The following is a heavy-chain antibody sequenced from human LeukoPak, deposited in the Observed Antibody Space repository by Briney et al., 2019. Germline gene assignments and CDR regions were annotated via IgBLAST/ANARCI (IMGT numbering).Heavy chain of an antibody. V-gene: IGHV1-69*05. J-gene: IGHJ4*02. CDR1: GGTFSSYA. CDR2: IMPIFGTA. Sequence: SVKVSCKASGGTFSSYAISWVRQAPGQGLEWMGRIMPIFGTANYAQKFQGRVTITTDESTSTAYMELSSLRSEDTAVYYCARDETGPEWELPFDYWGQGTLVTVSS. D-gene: IGHD1-26*01. CDR3: ARDETGPEWELPFDY.